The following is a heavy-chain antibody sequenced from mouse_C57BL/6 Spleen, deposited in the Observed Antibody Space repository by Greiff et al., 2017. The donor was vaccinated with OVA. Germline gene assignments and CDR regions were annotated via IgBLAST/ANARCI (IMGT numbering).Heavy chain of an antibody. CDR3: ARRENYGSSHWYFDV. D-gene: IGHD1-1*01. Sequence: QVQLQQSGAELVMPGASVKLSCKASGYTFTSYWMHWVKQRPGQGLEWIGEIDPSDSYTNYNQKFKGKSTLTVDKSSSTAYMQLSSLTSEDSAVYYCARRENYGSSHWYFDVWGTGTTVTVSS. V-gene: IGHV1-69*01. J-gene: IGHJ1*03. CDR1: GYTFTSYW. CDR2: IDPSDSYT.